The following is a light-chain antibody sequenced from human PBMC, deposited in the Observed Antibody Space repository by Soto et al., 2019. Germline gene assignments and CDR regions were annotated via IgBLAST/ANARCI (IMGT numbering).Light chain of an antibody. J-gene: IGKJ4*01. CDR1: QSLTTRY. V-gene: IGKV3D-20*02. CDR3: QQCSWHPFTVT. Sequence: EIVLTQSPGTLSLFPGERATLSCRASQSLTTRYLAWYQQKPGQAPRLLIYGASSRATGIPARFSGSGSGTEYTLTISSLQSEDSAVYYCQQCSWHPFTVTFGGGTKVEIK. CDR2: GAS.